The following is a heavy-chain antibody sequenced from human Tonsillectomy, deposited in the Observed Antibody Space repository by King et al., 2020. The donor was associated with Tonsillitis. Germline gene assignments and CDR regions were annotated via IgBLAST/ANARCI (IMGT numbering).Heavy chain of an antibody. CDR3: ASAYYYDSSGYSYYYYGMDV. CDR2: ISYDGSNK. J-gene: IGHJ6*02. CDR1: GFTFSTYA. D-gene: IGHD3-22*01. Sequence: QVQLVESGGGVVQPGRSLRLSCAASGFTFSTYAMHWVRQAPGKGLEWVAVISYDGSNKYYADSVKGRFTIARDNSKNKLYLQMNSLRAEDTAVYYCASAYYYDSSGYSYYYYGMDVWGQGTTVTVSS. V-gene: IGHV3-30*04.